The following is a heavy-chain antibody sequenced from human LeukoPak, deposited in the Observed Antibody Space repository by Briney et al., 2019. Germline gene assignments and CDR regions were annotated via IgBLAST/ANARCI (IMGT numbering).Heavy chain of an antibody. CDR3: AKDKADSSGYDAFDI. J-gene: IGHJ3*02. D-gene: IGHD3-22*01. CDR1: GFTFDDYA. V-gene: IGHV3-9*01. CDR2: ISWNSGSI. Sequence: GRSLRLSCAASGFTFDDYAMHWVRQAPGKGLEWVSGISWNSGSIGYADSVKGRFTISRDNAKNSLYLQMNSLRAEDTALYYCAKDKADSSGYDAFDIWGQGTKVTVSS.